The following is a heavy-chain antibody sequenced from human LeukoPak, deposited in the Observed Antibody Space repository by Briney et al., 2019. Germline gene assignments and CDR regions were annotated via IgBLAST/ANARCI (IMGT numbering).Heavy chain of an antibody. J-gene: IGHJ4*02. CDR3: VTDSTTWDIGN. Sequence: SETLSLTCTVSGGSISSGGYFWGWVRQSPGKGLEGIGSIYSGGNTVYNPSLESRLTVSRDKSRNQFSLRLSSATAADTAAYYCVTDSTTWDIGNWGQGTLVTVSS. CDR1: GGSISSGGYF. V-gene: IGHV4-39*07. CDR2: IYSGGNT. D-gene: IGHD2-15*01.